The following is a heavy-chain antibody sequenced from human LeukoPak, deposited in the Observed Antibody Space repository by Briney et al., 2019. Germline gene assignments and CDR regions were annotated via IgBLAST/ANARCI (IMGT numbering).Heavy chain of an antibody. Sequence: ASVKVSCKASGYTFTGYYMHWVRQAPGQGLEWMGGIIPIFGTANYAQKFQGRVTITADKSTSTAYMELSSLRSEDTAVYYCARGRDSSSFGYWGQGTLVTVSS. D-gene: IGHD6-6*01. J-gene: IGHJ4*02. CDR1: GYTFTGYY. V-gene: IGHV1-69*06. CDR2: IIPIFGTA. CDR3: ARGRDSSSFGY.